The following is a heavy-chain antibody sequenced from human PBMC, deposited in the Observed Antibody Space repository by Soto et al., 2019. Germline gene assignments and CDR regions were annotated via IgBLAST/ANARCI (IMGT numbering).Heavy chain of an antibody. CDR1: GYTFTSYG. V-gene: IGHV1-18*04. CDR3: ASDPTGYDLFPNWFDP. Sequence: EASVKVSCKASGYTFTSYGISWVRQAPGQGLEWMGWISAYNGNTNYAQKLQGRVTMTTDTSTSTAYMELRSLRSDDTAVYYCASDPTGYDLFPNWFDPWGQGTLVTVSS. CDR2: ISAYNGNT. J-gene: IGHJ5*02. D-gene: IGHD5-12*01.